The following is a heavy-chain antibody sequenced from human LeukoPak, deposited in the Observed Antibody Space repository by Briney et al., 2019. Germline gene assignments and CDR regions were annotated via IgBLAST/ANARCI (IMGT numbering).Heavy chain of an antibody. V-gene: IGHV3-30-3*01. D-gene: IGHD4-11*01. J-gene: IGHJ4*02. Sequence: GRSLRLSCAASGFTFSSYAMHWVRQAPGKGLEWVAVISYDGSNKYYADSVKGRFTIFRDNSKNTLYLQMNSLRAEDTAVYYCARGSNAQYDYSNHYYFDYWGQGTLVTVSS. CDR3: ARGSNAQYDYSNHYYFDY. CDR2: ISYDGSNK. CDR1: GFTFSSYA.